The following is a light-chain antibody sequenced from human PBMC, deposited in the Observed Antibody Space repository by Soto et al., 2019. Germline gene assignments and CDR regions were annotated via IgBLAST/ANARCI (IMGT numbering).Light chain of an antibody. CDR1: QSIRSN. CDR2: STS. CDR3: QQSYTTPYT. V-gene: IGKV1-39*01. Sequence: DIQMTQSPSSLSTSIGDSVTITCRASQSIRSNLNWYQQKPGKAPKLLIYSTSSLQSGVPSRFSGSGSGTDFTLTVNSLQPEDFATYYCQQSYTTPYTFGQGTKLEIK. J-gene: IGKJ2*01.